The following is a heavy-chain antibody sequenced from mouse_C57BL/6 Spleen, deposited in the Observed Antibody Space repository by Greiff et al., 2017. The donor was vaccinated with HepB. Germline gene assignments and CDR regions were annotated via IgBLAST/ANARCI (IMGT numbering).Heavy chain of an antibody. CDR1: GFTFSDYY. J-gene: IGHJ3*01. V-gene: IGHV5-16*01. Sequence: EVQLVESEGGLVQPGSSMKLSCTASGFTFSDYYMAWVRQVPEKGLEWVANINYDGSSTYYLDSLKSRFIISRDNAKNILYLQMSSLKSEDTATYFCAREEDGAWFAYWGQGTLVTVSA. CDR3: AREEDGAWFAY. CDR2: INYDGSST.